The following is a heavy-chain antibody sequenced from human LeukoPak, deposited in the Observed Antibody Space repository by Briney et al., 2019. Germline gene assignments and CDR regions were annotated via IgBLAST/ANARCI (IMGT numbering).Heavy chain of an antibody. CDR2: INHRGST. Sequence: SETPSLTCAVYGGSFSGYYWSWIRQPPGKGLEWFGEINHRGSTNYNPSLKSRVTISVDTSKKQFSLKLSSVTAADTAVYYCGRGLDIVVVPAAIPGGFDYWGQGTLVTVSS. J-gene: IGHJ4*02. V-gene: IGHV4-34*01. CDR1: GGSFSGYY. CDR3: GRGLDIVVVPAAIPGGFDY. D-gene: IGHD2-2*01.